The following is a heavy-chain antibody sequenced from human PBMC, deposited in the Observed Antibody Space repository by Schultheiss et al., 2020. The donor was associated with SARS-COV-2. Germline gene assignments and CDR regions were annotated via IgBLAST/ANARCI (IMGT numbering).Heavy chain of an antibody. D-gene: IGHD2-2*02. CDR2: INHSGST. CDR1: GASISSYY. J-gene: IGHJ3*02. CDR3: ARERHCSSTSCYNDAFDI. V-gene: IGHV4-34*01. Sequence: SETLSLTCAVSGASISSYYWSWIRQPPGKGLEWIGEINHSGSTNYNPSLKSRVTISVDTSKNQFSLKLSSVTAADTAVYYCARERHCSSTSCYNDAFDIWGQGTIVTVSS.